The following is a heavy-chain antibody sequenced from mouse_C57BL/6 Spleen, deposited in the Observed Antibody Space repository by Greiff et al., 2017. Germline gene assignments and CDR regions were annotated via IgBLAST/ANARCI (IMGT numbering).Heavy chain of an antibody. J-gene: IGHJ3*01. CDR2: IDPSDSYT. V-gene: IGHV1-69*01. D-gene: IGHD1-1*01. Sequence: QVQLQQPGAELVMPGASVKLSCKASGYTFTSYWMHWVKQRPGQGLERIGEIDPSDSYTNYNQKFKGKSTLTVDKSSSTAYMQLSSLTSEDSAVYYCARLGYYGSSPLFAYWGQGTLVTVSA. CDR3: ARLGYYGSSPLFAY. CDR1: GYTFTSYW.